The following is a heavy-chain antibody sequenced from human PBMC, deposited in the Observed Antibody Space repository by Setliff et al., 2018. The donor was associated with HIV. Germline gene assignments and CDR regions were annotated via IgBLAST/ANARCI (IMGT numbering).Heavy chain of an antibody. Sequence: SETLSLTCTVSGGSISTGVYYWSWIRQPADKALEWIGRISASGSTNYNPSLKSRVTISVDTSKNQFSLKLRSVTAADTAVYYCARETYYYDNPQYYYYYMDVWGKGTTVTVSS. CDR2: ISASGST. D-gene: IGHD3-22*01. V-gene: IGHV4-61*02. CDR3: ARETYYYDNPQYYYYYMDV. J-gene: IGHJ6*03. CDR1: GGSISTGVYY.